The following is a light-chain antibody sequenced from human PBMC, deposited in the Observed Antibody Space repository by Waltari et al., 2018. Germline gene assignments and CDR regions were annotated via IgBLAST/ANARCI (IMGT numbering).Light chain of an antibody. CDR1: QSISVY. CDR3: LQRSHWPPFT. CDR2: DAS. Sequence: EIVLTQSPVALSLSPGEGAALCCRASQSISVYLAWYQHRHGQSPRLLLYDASKRAPGIPARFSGSGSGTDFTLTISSVEPDDFAVYYCLQRSHWPPFTFGPGTKLDIK. J-gene: IGKJ3*01. V-gene: IGKV3-11*01.